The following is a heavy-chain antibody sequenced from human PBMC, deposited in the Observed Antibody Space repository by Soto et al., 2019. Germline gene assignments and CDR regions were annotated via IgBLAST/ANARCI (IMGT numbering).Heavy chain of an antibody. CDR2: ISSSSSTI. V-gene: IGHV3-48*01. CDR1: GFTFSSYS. J-gene: IGHJ3*02. Sequence: EVQLVESGGGLVQPGGSLRLSCAASGFTFSSYSMNWVRQAPGKGLEWVSYISSSSSTIYYADSVKGRFTISRDNAKNSLYLQMNSLRAEDTAVYYCASTVEYSSGPDAFDIWGQGTMVTVSS. CDR3: ASTVEYSSGPDAFDI. D-gene: IGHD6-19*01.